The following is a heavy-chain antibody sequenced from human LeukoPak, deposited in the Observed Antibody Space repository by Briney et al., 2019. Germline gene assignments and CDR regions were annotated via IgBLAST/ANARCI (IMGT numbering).Heavy chain of an antibody. D-gene: IGHD1-26*01. CDR2: ISSSGSTI. CDR1: GFTFSSYE. Sequence: AGGSLRLSCAASGFTFSSYEMNWVRQAPGKGLEWVSYISSSGSTIYYADSVKGRFTISRDNAKNTLYLQMNSLRAEDTAAYYCARDSSGSYDIFDYWGQGTLVTVSS. V-gene: IGHV3-48*03. J-gene: IGHJ4*02. CDR3: ARDSSGSYDIFDY.